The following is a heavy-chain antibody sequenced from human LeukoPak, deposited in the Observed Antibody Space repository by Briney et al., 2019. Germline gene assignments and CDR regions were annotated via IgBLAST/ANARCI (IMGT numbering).Heavy chain of an antibody. CDR1: GGSGTSGGYY. Sequence: SETLSLTCTVSGGSGTSGGYYWGWFRQPPGKGLEWIGYIYYSGSTNYNPSLKSRVTISVDTSKNQFSLKLSSVTAADTAVYYCARGYCSSTSCYLENWYFDLWGRGTLVTVSS. CDR2: IYYSGST. D-gene: IGHD2-2*01. CDR3: ARGYCSSTSCYLENWYFDL. J-gene: IGHJ2*01. V-gene: IGHV4-61*08.